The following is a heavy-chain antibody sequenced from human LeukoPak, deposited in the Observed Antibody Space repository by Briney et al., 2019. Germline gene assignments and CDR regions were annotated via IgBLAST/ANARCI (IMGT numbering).Heavy chain of an antibody. CDR2: IYYSGST. D-gene: IGHD3-16*01. CDR1: GGSISSSSYY. Sequence: SEILSLTCTVSGGSISSSSYYWGWIRQPPGKGLEWIGSIYYSGSTYYNPSLKSRVTISVDTSKNQFSLKLSSVTAADTAVYYCARRLDYYYGMDVWGQGTTVTVSS. CDR3: ARRLDYYYGMDV. V-gene: IGHV4-39*01. J-gene: IGHJ6*02.